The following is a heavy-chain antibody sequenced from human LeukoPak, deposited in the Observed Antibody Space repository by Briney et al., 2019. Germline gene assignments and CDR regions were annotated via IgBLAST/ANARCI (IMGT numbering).Heavy chain of an antibody. Sequence: GGSLRLSCAASGFTFSSYGMHWVRQAPGKGLEWVAVISYDGSNKYYADSVKGRFTISRDNSKNTLYLQMNSLRAEDTAVYYCAKDEGAYSSSWYADYWGQGTLVTVSS. CDR1: GFTFSSYG. CDR3: AKDEGAYSSSWYADY. D-gene: IGHD6-13*01. CDR2: ISYDGSNK. J-gene: IGHJ4*02. V-gene: IGHV3-30*18.